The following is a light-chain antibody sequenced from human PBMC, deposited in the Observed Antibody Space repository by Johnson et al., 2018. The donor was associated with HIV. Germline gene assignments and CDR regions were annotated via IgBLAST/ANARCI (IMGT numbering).Light chain of an antibody. CDR1: SSNIGNNY. CDR3: GTWDGSLSAGAV. Sequence: QSMLTQSPSVSAAPGQKVTISCSGSSSNIGNNYVSWYQHLPGTAPKLLIYENTKRPSGIPDRFSGSKSGTSATLGITGLQTGDEGDYYCGTWDGSLSAGAVFGTGTKVTVL. CDR2: ENT. J-gene: IGLJ1*01. V-gene: IGLV1-51*02.